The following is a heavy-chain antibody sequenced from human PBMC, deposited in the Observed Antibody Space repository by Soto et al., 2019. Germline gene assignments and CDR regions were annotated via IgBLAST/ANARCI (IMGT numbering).Heavy chain of an antibody. CDR3: ARSSTVVTAP. Sequence: QVQLQESGPGLVKPSQTLSLTCTVSGGSISSGGYYWSWIRQHPGKGLEWSGYIYYSGSTYYNPSLKSRITISVDTSKNRFSLQLSSVNAADTAVYYCARSSTVVTAPWGQGTLVTVSS. J-gene: IGHJ5*02. V-gene: IGHV4-31*03. CDR1: GGSISSGGYY. CDR2: IYYSGST. D-gene: IGHD2-21*02.